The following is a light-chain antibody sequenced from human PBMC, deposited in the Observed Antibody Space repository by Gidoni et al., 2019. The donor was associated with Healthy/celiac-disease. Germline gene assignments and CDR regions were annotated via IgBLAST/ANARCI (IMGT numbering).Light chain of an antibody. CDR2: GAS. Sequence: VLTQSPGTLSLPPGERATRSCRASQSVSSSYLAWYQQKPGQAPRLLIYGASSRATGIPDRFSGSGSGTDFTLTISRLEPEDFAVYYCQQYGSSLYTFGQGTKLEIK. CDR3: QQYGSSLYT. J-gene: IGKJ2*01. V-gene: IGKV3-20*01. CDR1: QSVSSSY.